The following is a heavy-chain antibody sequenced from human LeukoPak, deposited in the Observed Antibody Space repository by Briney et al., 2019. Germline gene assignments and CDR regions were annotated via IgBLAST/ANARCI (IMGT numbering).Heavy chain of an antibody. Sequence: ASVKVSCKVSGYTLTELSMHWVRQAPGKGLEWMGGFDPEDGETIYAQKFQGRVTMTEDTSTDTAYMELSSLRSEDTAVYYCARDIRFLEWLFTRAYYYGMDVWGQGTTVTVSS. J-gene: IGHJ6*02. V-gene: IGHV1-24*01. CDR2: FDPEDGET. CDR1: GYTLTELS. CDR3: ARDIRFLEWLFTRAYYYGMDV. D-gene: IGHD3-3*01.